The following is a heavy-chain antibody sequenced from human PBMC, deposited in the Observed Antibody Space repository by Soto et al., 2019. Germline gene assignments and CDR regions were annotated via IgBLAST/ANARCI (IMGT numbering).Heavy chain of an antibody. Sequence: ASVKVSCKASGYTFTSYGISWVRQAPGQGLEWMGWISAYNGNTNYAQNLQGRVTMTTDTSTSTAYMGLRSLRSDDTAVYYCARSGYCGGDCYSGTYYYYYYGMDVWGQGTTVTVSS. CDR1: GYTFTSYG. CDR3: ARSGYCGGDCYSGTYYYYYYGMDV. D-gene: IGHD2-21*02. CDR2: ISAYNGNT. V-gene: IGHV1-18*01. J-gene: IGHJ6*02.